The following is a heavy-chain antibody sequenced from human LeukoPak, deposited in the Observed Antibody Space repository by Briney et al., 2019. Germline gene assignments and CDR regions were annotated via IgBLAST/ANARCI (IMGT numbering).Heavy chain of an antibody. CDR3: ARIHQNYDFWSGYLYYFDY. D-gene: IGHD3-3*01. Sequence: ASETLSLTCTVSGGSISSYYWSWIRQPPVKGLEWIGYIYYSGSTNYNPSLKSRVTISVDTSKNQFSLKLSSVTAADTAVYYCARIHQNYDFWSGYLYYFDYWGQGTLVTVSS. CDR2: IYYSGST. V-gene: IGHV4-59*08. CDR1: GGSISSYY. J-gene: IGHJ4*02.